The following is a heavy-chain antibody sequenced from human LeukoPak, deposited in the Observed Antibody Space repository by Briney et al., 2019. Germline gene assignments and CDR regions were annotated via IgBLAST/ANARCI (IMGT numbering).Heavy chain of an antibody. D-gene: IGHD5-18*01. V-gene: IGHV4-38-2*01. Sequence: PSETLSLTCAVSGYSISSGFYWGWIRQPPGKGLEWIGSIYRSGTTYYNPSLKSRVTISVDTSKNQSSLKLSSVTAADTAVYYCAVKIQLWSYFDYWGQGTLVTVSS. CDR3: AVKIQLWSYFDY. CDR2: IYRSGTT. CDR1: GYSISSGFY. J-gene: IGHJ4*02.